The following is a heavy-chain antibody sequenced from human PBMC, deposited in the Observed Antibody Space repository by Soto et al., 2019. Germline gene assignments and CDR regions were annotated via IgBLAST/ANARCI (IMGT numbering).Heavy chain of an antibody. V-gene: IGHV4-59*08. CDR2: IYYSGST. J-gene: IGHJ3*02. D-gene: IGHD4-17*01. Sequence: SETLSLTCTVSGGSISSYYWSWIRQPPGKGLEWIGYIYYSGSTNYNPSLKSRVTISVDTSKNQFSLKLSSVTAADTAVYYCARWLLQTTVTTPDAFDIWGQGTMVTVSS. CDR3: ARWLLQTTVTTPDAFDI. CDR1: GGSISSYY.